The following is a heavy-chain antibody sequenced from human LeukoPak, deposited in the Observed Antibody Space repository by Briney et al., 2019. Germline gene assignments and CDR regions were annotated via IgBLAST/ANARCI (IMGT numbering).Heavy chain of an antibody. Sequence: GGSLRLSCAASGFTFSSYAMSWVRQAPGKGLEWVSAISGSGGSTYYADSVKGRFTISRDNSKNTLYLQMNSLRAEDTAVYYCAKRPRISGWYPELDYWGQGTLVTVSS. CDR1: GFTFSSYA. V-gene: IGHV3-23*01. J-gene: IGHJ4*02. CDR2: ISGSGGST. CDR3: AKRPRISGWYPELDY. D-gene: IGHD6-19*01.